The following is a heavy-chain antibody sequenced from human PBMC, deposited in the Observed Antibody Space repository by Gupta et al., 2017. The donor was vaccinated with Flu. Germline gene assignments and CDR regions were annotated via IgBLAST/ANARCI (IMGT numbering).Heavy chain of an antibody. V-gene: IGHV3-21*04. CDR1: GLRFNYCS. CDR3: AREPYAYHHLDV. J-gene: IGHJ6*04. CDR2: ISTTERYT. D-gene: IGHD2-2*01. Sequence: EVQLVESGGGLVNTGGSRRLASTGSGLRFNYCSFTWVRQAPGKGLEWVSSISTTERYTDYADSVKGRFIISRDNAQNSSYLQMNSLTDEDTAVYYCAREPYAYHHLDVWGKGTTVTVSS.